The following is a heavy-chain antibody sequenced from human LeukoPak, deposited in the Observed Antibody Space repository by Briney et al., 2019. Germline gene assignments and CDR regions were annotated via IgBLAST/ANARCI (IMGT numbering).Heavy chain of an antibody. Sequence: GGSLRLSCAASGFTISSNYMSWVRQAPGKGLEWVSVIYSDGRTYYAGSVKGRFTVSRDNSKNTLYLQMNSLRAEDTAVYYCARDYNWGWGPWGQGTLVTVSS. V-gene: IGHV3-53*01. D-gene: IGHD1-1*01. CDR3: ARDYNWGWGP. CDR1: GFTISSNY. J-gene: IGHJ5*02. CDR2: IYSDGRT.